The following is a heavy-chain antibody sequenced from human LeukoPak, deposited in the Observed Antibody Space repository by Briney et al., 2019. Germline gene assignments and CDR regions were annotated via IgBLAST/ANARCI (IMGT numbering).Heavy chain of an antibody. V-gene: IGHV3-53*01. CDR3: ATYRQVLLPFES. CDR2: IFPSGGEI. CDR1: GFTVSTNS. D-gene: IGHD2-8*02. J-gene: IGHJ4*02. Sequence: TGGSLRLSCTVSGFTVSTNSMSWVRQAPGKGLEWVSSIFPSGGEIHYADSVRGRFTISRDNSKSTLSLQMNSLRAEDTAIYYCATYRQVLLPFESWGQGTLVTVSS.